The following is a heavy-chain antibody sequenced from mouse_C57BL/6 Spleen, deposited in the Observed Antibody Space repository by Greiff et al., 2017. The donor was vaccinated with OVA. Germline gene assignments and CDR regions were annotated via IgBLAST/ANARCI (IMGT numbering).Heavy chain of an antibody. Sequence: QVQLKESGAELVKPGASVKISCKASGYAFSSYWMNWVKQRPGKGLEWIGQIYPGDGDTNYNGKFKGKATLTADKSSSTAYMQLSSLTSEDSAVYFCARPLTPYYAMDYWGQGTSVTVSS. J-gene: IGHJ4*01. CDR2: IYPGDGDT. V-gene: IGHV1-80*01. CDR1: GYAFSSYW. D-gene: IGHD1-3*01. CDR3: ARPLTPYYAMDY.